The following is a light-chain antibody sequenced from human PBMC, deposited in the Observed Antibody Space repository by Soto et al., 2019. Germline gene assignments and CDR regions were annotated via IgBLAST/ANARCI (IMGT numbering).Light chain of an antibody. J-gene: IGLJ2*01. CDR2: EVN. CDR3: AAWDDSLNGVV. Sequence: QSALTQPPSASGSPGQSVTISCTGTSSDVGGYNYVSWYQHHPGKAPKLMIYEVNKRPSGVPDRFSGSKSGTSASLAISGLQSEDEADYYCAAWDDSLNGVVFGGGTKVTVL. CDR1: SSDVGGYNY. V-gene: IGLV2-8*01.